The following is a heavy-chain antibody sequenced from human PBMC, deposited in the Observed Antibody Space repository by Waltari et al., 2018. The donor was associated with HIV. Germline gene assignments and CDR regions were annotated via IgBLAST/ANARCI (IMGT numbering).Heavy chain of an antibody. Sequence: EVQLVESGGGLVQPGGSLRLSCAASGFTVRSNYMSWVRQAPGKGLEWVSVIYSGGSTYYADSVKGRFTISRDNSKNTLYLQMNSLRAEDTAVYYCARVAVVMSAFDIWGQGTMVTVSS. V-gene: IGHV3-66*01. J-gene: IGHJ3*02. CDR1: GFTVRSNY. D-gene: IGHD2-15*01. CDR3: ARVAVVMSAFDI. CDR2: IYSGGST.